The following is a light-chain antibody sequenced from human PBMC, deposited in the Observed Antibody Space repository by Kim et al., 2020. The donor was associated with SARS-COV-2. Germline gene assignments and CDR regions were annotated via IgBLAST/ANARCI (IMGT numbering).Light chain of an antibody. CDR2: DVS. V-gene: IGLV2-14*04. J-gene: IGLJ3*02. CDR1: SSDVGGYNY. CDR3: SSYTSSSTWV. Sequence: HSTTVSCTGTSSDVGGYNYVSWYQQHPGKAPNLMIYDVSKRPSGVSTRFSGSKSGNTASLTISGLQAEDEADYYCSSYTSSSTWVFGGGTQLTVL.